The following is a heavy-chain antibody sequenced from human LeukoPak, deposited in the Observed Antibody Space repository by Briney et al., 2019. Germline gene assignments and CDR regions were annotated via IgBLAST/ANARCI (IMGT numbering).Heavy chain of an antibody. D-gene: IGHD3-22*01. CDR2: IYYSGST. Sequence: SETLSLTCTVSGASISSYYWSWIRQPPGKTLEWIGYIYYSGSTNYNPSLKSRVTMSVDTSKNQFSLKLSSVTAADTAVYYCARIGDSSGYSTIHDAFDIWGQGTMVTVSS. J-gene: IGHJ3*02. V-gene: IGHV4-59*01. CDR1: GASISSYY. CDR3: ARIGDSSGYSTIHDAFDI.